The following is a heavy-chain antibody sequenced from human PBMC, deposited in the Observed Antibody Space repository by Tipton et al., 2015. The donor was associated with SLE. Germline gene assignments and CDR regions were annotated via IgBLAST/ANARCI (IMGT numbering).Heavy chain of an antibody. D-gene: IGHD3-10*01. Sequence: TLSLTCTVSGGSISSYYWSWIRQPPGKGLEWIGYIYYSGSTNYNPSLKSRVTISVDTSKNQFPLKLSSVTAADTAVYYCARAFRETRTYYYDYMDVGGKGTTVTVAS. J-gene: IGHJ6*03. CDR3: ARAFRETRTYYYDYMDV. V-gene: IGHV4-59*01. CDR1: GGSISSYY. CDR2: IYYSGST.